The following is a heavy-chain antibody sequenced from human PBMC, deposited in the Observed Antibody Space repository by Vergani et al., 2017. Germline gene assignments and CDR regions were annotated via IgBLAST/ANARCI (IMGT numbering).Heavy chain of an antibody. Sequence: QVQLVQSGAEVKKPGASVKVSCKASGGTFSSYAISWVRQAPGQGLEWMGRIIPILGIANYAQKFQGRVTITADKSTSTAYMELSSLRSEDTAMYYCATRTLSGSIAREYYFDYWGQGTLVTVSS. CDR2: IIPILGIA. CDR1: GGTFSSYA. J-gene: IGHJ4*02. CDR3: ATRTLSGSIAREYYFDY. D-gene: IGHD1-26*01. V-gene: IGHV1-69*09.